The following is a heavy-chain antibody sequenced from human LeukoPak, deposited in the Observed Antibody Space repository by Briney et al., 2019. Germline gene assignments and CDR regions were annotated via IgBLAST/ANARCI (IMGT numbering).Heavy chain of an antibody. CDR3: AKVVRDGYNPDY. Sequence: TGGSLRLSCAASGFTFSSYAMSWVRQAPGKGLEWVSGISGSGGSTSYADSVRGRFTISKDKSKNTLYLRMNSLRAEDTALYYRAKVVRDGYNPDYWGQGTLVTVSS. CDR1: GFTFSSYA. V-gene: IGHV3-23*01. D-gene: IGHD5-24*01. J-gene: IGHJ4*02. CDR2: ISGSGGST.